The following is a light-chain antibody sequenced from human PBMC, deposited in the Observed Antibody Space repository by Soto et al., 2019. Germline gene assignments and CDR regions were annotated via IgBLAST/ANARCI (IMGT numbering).Light chain of an antibody. CDR3: QQSDSSPLYT. J-gene: IGKJ2*01. CDR2: GAS. V-gene: IGKV1-39*01. CDR1: QTISTY. Sequence: DIQMTQSPSSLSSSVGDRVTITCRASQTISTYLNWYQQKPGKGPKLLIYGASSLQSGVPSRFSGRGSGTDFTLTIRRLQPADFATYSCQQSDSSPLYTFGQGTKLEL.